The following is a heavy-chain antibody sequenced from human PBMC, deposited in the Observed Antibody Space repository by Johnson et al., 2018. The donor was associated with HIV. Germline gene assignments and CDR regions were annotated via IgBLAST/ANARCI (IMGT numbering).Heavy chain of an antibody. J-gene: IGHJ3*02. Sequence: VKLVESGGGVVQPGGSLRLSCAASGFTFSNYGMHWVRQAPGKGLEWVAFIRYDGSIKYYLDSVKGRFTISRDNSKNTLYLQMNSLRAEETAVYYCARDGPYYLSPRDAFEIWGQGTMVTVSS. D-gene: IGHD3-22*01. CDR3: ARDGPYYLSPRDAFEI. CDR2: IRYDGSIK. V-gene: IGHV3-30*02. CDR1: GFTFSNYG.